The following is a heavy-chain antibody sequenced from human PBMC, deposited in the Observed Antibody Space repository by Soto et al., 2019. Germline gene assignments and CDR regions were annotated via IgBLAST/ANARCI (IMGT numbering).Heavy chain of an antibody. V-gene: IGHV1-69*13. Sequence: SVKVSCKASGYTFTTYDISWVRQAPGQGLEWMGGIIPIFGTANYAQKFQGRVTITADESTSTAYMELSSLRSEDTAVYYCARGGLTNAFDIWGQGTMVTVSS. J-gene: IGHJ3*02. CDR3: ARGGLTNAFDI. CDR2: IIPIFGTA. D-gene: IGHD4-17*01. CDR1: GYTFTTYD.